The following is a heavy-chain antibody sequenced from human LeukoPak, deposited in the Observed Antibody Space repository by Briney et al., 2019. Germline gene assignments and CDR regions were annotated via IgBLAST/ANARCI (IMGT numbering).Heavy chain of an antibody. J-gene: IGHJ5*02. CDR3: ARNVLRYFDWFHNWFDP. V-gene: IGHV1-46*01. CDR1: GYTFTSYY. D-gene: IGHD3-9*01. Sequence: ASVKVSCKASGYTFTSYYMHWVRQAPGQGLEWMGIINPSGGSTSYAQKFQGRVTMTRDTSTSTVYMELSSLRSEDTAVYYCARNVLRYFDWFHNWFDPWGQGTLVTVSS. CDR2: INPSGGST.